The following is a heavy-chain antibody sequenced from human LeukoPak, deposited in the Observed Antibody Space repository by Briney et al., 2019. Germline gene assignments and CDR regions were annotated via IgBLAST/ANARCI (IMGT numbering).Heavy chain of an antibody. CDR1: GGSISSYY. J-gene: IGHJ4*02. CDR3: ARATGGYGSGSYFGGYYFDY. V-gene: IGHV4-59*08. D-gene: IGHD3-10*01. Sequence: PSETLSLTCTVSGGSISSYYWSWIRQPPGKGLEWIGYICYSGSTNYNPSLKSRVTISVDTSKNQFSLKLSSVTAADTAVYYCARATGGYGSGSYFGGYYFDYWGQGTLVTVSS. CDR2: ICYSGST.